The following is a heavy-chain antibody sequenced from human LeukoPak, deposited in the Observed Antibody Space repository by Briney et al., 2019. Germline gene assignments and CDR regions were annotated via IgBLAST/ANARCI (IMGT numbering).Heavy chain of an antibody. CDR2: FDPEDGET. J-gene: IGHJ3*02. CDR3: ATARVVVAAKVAFDI. Sequence: GASVKVSCKVSGYTLTELSMHWVRQAPGKGLEWMGGFDPEDGETIYAQKFQGRVTMTEGTSTDTAYMELSSLRSEDTAVYYCATARVVVAAKVAFDIWGQGTMVTVSS. CDR1: GYTLTELS. V-gene: IGHV1-24*01. D-gene: IGHD2-15*01.